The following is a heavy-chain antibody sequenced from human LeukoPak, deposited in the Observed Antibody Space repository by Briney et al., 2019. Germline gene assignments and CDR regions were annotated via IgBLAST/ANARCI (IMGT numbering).Heavy chain of an antibody. D-gene: IGHD3-9*01. J-gene: IGHJ4*02. CDR1: GFTFNNYW. CDR3: ARLPLTARRHFEY. CDR2: IKEDGNEK. V-gene: IGHV3-7*05. Sequence: GGSLRLSCAASGFTFNNYWMSWVRQAPGKGLEWAANIKEDGNEKYYVDFVKGRFIISRDNAKNSLFLQMNSLRAEDTAVYYCARLPLTARRHFEYWGQGTLVTVSS.